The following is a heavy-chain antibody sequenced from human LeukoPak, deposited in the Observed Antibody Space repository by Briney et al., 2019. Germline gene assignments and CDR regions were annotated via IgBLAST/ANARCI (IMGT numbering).Heavy chain of an antibody. D-gene: IGHD6-19*01. CDR1: GGSMSPYH. CDR3: ARAVSGRFDY. J-gene: IGHJ4*02. Sequence: PSETLSLTCTVSGGSMSPYHWGWIRQPPGKGLEWTGYIYYSGSTNYNPSLKSRVTISVDTSKNQFSLKLSSVTAADTAIYYCARAVSGRFDYWGQGTLVTVTS. CDR2: IYYSGST. V-gene: IGHV4-59*08.